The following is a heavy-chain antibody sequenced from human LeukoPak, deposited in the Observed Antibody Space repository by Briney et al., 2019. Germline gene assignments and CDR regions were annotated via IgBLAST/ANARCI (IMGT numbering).Heavy chain of an antibody. D-gene: IGHD2-2*01. CDR3: ARDPLYCSSTSCFPQNYGMDV. Sequence: GASVKVSCKASGYTFTAYYIHWVRQAPGQGLEWMGWIFPNNGGTNYAQKFQGRVTMTRDTSINTAYMELSRLRSDDTAAYYCARDPLYCSSTSCFPQNYGMDVWGQGTTVTVSS. CDR1: GYTFTAYY. J-gene: IGHJ6*02. V-gene: IGHV1-2*02. CDR2: IFPNNGGT.